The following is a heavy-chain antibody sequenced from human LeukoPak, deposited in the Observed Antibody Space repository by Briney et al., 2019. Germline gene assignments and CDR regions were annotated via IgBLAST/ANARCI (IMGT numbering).Heavy chain of an antibody. CDR3: ARQEYCSGASCYTWFDP. J-gene: IGHJ5*02. Sequence: GESLKISCKGSGYSINNYWIAWVRQMPGKGLEWMGIIYPADSDIRYSPSFQGQVTISADKSISTAYLQWNSLKASDTAMYYCARQEYCSGASCYTWFDPWGQGTLVTVSS. D-gene: IGHD2-15*01. V-gene: IGHV5-51*01. CDR2: IYPADSDI. CDR1: GYSINNYW.